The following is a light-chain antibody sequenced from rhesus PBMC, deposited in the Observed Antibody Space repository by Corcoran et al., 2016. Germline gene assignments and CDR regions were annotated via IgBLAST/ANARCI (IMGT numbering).Light chain of an antibody. CDR3: LQPNTYPPT. V-gene: IGKV1-28*02. J-gene: IGKJ1*01. Sequence: DIQMTQSPSSLSVSVGDTVTITCRASQGISSYLNWFQQKPGKAPKLLIYDAANLESGVPSRFSGRGSGTVLTLTISSLQPEHFATYYCLQPNTYPPTFGQGTKVEIK. CDR2: DAA. CDR1: QGISSY.